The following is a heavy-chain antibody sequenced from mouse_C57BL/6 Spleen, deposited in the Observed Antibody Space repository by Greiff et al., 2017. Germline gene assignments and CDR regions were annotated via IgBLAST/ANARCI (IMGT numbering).Heavy chain of an antibody. D-gene: IGHD3-2*02. J-gene: IGHJ4*01. V-gene: IGHV1-55*01. CDR3: ARRAQAVYAMDY. Sequence: VQLQQPGAELVKPGASVKMSCKASGYTFTSYWITWVKQRPGQGLEWIGVVYPGSGSTNYNEKFKSKATLTVDTSSSPAYMQLSSLTSEDSAVYYCARRAQAVYAMDYWGQGTSVTVSS. CDR1: GYTFTSYW. CDR2: VYPGSGST.